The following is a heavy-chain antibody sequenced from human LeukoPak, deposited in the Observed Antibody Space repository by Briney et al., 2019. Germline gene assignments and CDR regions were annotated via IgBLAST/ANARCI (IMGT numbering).Heavy chain of an antibody. D-gene: IGHD6-19*01. CDR3: AKDRGAVADYFDY. CDR2: ISYDGSNK. Sequence: PGGSLRLSCAASXXTFXSYGMHWVRXAPXKXXEXVAVISYDGSNKYYADSVKGRFTISRDNSKNTLDLQMNSLRAEDXAAYYCAKDRGAVADYFDYWGQGTLVTVSS. CDR1: XXTFXSYG. V-gene: IGHV3-30*18. J-gene: IGHJ4*02.